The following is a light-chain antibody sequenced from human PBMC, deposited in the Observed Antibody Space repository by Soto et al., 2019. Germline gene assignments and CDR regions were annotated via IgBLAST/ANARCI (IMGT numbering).Light chain of an antibody. CDR2: INSDGSH. CDR3: QTWGTGIRV. V-gene: IGLV4-69*01. J-gene: IGLJ1*01. CDR1: SGHSSYA. Sequence: QLVLTQSPSASASLGASVKFICTLSSGHSSYAIAWHQQQPEKGPRYLMKINSDGSHSKGDGIPDRFSCSSSGAERYLTISSLQSEDEADYYCQTWGTGIRVFGTGTKVTVL.